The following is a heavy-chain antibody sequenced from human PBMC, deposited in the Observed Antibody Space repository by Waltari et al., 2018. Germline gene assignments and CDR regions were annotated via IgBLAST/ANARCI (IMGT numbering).Heavy chain of an antibody. CDR3: TRSADGDFAD. D-gene: IGHD3-10*01. CDR1: GFSFSNAW. V-gene: IGHV3-15*01. Sequence: EVHLVESGGGSVKPGGSLRLSCVASGFSFSNAWLSWVRQSPGKGREGLGRIKTKTEGGTVDYLALGKDRFTISRDDSRNTLFLQMNDVRIDDTAVYFCTRSADGDFADWGQGTLVTVSS. J-gene: IGHJ4*02. CDR2: IKTKTEGGTV.